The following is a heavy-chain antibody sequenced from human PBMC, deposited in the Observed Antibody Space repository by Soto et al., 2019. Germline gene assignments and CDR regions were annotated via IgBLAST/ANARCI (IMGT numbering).Heavy chain of an antibody. CDR1: GYSFTSYW. V-gene: IGHV5-51*01. CDR3: ARPAGGVSAAGTLYYFDY. J-gene: IGHJ4*02. D-gene: IGHD6-13*01. CDR2: IYPGDSDT. Sequence: PGESLKISCKGSGYSFTSYWIGWVRQMPGKGLEWMGIIYPGDSDTRYSPSFQGQVTISADKSISTAYLQWSSLKASDTAMYYCARPAGGVSAAGTLYYFDYWGQGTLVTVSS.